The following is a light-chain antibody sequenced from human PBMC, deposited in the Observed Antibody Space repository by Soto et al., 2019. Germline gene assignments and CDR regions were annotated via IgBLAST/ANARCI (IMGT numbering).Light chain of an antibody. V-gene: IGKV3-20*01. CDR3: QQYGISLLT. CDR2: GAS. CDR1: QSVSSN. J-gene: IGKJ4*01. Sequence: ERATLSCRASQSVSSNLAWYQQKPGQAPRLLIYGASSRATGIPDRFSGSGSGTDFTLTISRLEPEDFAVYYCQQYGISLLT.